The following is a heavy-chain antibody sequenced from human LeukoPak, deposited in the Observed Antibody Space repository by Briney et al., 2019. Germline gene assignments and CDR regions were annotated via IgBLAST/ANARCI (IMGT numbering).Heavy chain of an antibody. CDR1: GFTFSGSA. Sequence: TGGSLRLSCAVSGFTFSGSAMHWVRQASGKGLEWVGRIGSRADTYATTYAASVKGRFTISRDDSKNTAYLQMNNLKIEDTAVYYCLVEPTYYVDVWGKGTAVTVSS. V-gene: IGHV3-73*01. J-gene: IGHJ6*03. CDR2: IGSRADTYAT. CDR3: LVEPTYYVDV.